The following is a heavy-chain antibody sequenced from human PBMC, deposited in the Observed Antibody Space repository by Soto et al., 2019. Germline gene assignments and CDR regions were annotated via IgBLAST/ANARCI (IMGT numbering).Heavy chain of an antibody. CDR2: FDPEDGET. Sequence: ASVKVSCKVSGYTITELSMHWVRQAPGKGLEWMGGFDPEDGETIYAQKFQGRVTMTEDTSTDTAYMELSSLRSEDTAVYYCATAGLRYSRYDYARIFDYWGQGTLVTVSS. CDR1: GYTITELS. CDR3: ATAGLRYSRYDYARIFDY. D-gene: IGHD5-12*01. V-gene: IGHV1-24*01. J-gene: IGHJ4*02.